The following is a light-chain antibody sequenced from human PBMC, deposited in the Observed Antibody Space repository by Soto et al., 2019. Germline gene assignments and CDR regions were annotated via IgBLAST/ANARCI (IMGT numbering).Light chain of an antibody. CDR1: ENICRC. V-gene: IGKV1-39*01. CDR2: GTY. Sequence: DIQLTQSPSSLSASVGNRVTITCRASENICRCINWYRQKPGKAPKLLIKGTYPLQCGAPSRFSGHGSRINYTLTTSSLQPEDSATSYCQQISSPRYNIDQGSKLEIK. J-gene: IGKJ2*01. CDR3: QQISSPRYN.